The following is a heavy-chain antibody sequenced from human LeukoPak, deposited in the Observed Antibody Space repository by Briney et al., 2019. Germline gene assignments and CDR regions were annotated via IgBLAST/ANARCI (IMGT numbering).Heavy chain of an antibody. Sequence: GGSLRLSCVASGFSFSEYELSWVRQAPGKGLEWVSSITAIASMEYYADSVKRRFTISRDNAKNSLYLQMNSLRAEDTAVYFCIRKKNRDLGGGAIVGGDPYDLWGQGTLVTVSS. D-gene: IGHD1-26*01. V-gene: IGHV3-48*03. CDR2: ITAIASME. CDR1: GFSFSEYE. CDR3: IRKKNRDLGGGAIVGGDPYDL. J-gene: IGHJ4*02.